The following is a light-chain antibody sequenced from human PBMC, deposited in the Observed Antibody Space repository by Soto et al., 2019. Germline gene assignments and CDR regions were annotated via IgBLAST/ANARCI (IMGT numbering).Light chain of an antibody. CDR1: SSDVGSYDY. CDR2: DVS. Sequence: QSALTQPASVSGSPGQSVTISCTGTSSDVGSYDYVSWYVQRPGKVPKLIISDVSNRPSGVSSRFSGSKSGNTASLTISGLQPEDEADYYFCSYTSSSTIIFGGGTKLTVL. J-gene: IGLJ2*01. V-gene: IGLV2-14*01. CDR3: CSYTSSSTII.